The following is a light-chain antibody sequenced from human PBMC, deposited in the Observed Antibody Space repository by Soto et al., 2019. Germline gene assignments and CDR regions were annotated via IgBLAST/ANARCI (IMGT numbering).Light chain of an antibody. CDR2: DVN. Sequence: QSVLTQPASVSGSPGQSITISCTGTSSDIGAFTFVSWYQQHPGKVPKLMMFDVNRRPSGVSDRFSGSKSGNTASLTISGLQAEDEGDYYCSSYTSSSTHVFGSGTKLTVL. V-gene: IGLV2-14*03. CDR1: SSDIGAFTF. J-gene: IGLJ1*01. CDR3: SSYTSSSTHV.